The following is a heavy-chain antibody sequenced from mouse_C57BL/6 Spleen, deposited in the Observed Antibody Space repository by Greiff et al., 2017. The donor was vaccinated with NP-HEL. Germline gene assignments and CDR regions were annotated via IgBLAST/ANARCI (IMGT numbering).Heavy chain of an antibody. Sequence: EVKLVESGGGLVQPGGSLKLSCAASGFTFSDYYMYWVRQTPEKRLEWVAYISNGGGSTYYPDTVKGRFTISRDNAKNTLYLQMSRLKSEDTAMYYCARSLWSYYFDYWGQGTTLTVSS. CDR2: ISNGGGST. CDR3: ARSLWSYYFDY. D-gene: IGHD1-1*02. J-gene: IGHJ2*01. V-gene: IGHV5-12*01. CDR1: GFTFSDYY.